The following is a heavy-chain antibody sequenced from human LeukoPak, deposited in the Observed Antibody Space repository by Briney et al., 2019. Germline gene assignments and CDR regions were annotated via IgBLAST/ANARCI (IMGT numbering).Heavy chain of an antibody. CDR3: ARAGGLGAAAGI. D-gene: IGHD6-13*01. Sequence: SETLSLTCTVSGGSISSYYWSWIRQPPGKGLEWIGYIYYSGSTNYNPSLKSRVTISVDTSKNQFSLKLSSVTAADTAVYYCARAGGLGAAAGIWGQETLVTVSS. CDR2: IYYSGST. J-gene: IGHJ4*02. V-gene: IGHV4-59*08. CDR1: GGSISSYY.